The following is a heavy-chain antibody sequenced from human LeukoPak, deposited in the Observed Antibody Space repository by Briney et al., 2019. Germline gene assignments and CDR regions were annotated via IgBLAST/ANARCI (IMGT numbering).Heavy chain of an antibody. V-gene: IGHV3-48*03. D-gene: IGHD4-17*01. Sequence: GGSLRLSCAASGFTFSSYEMNWVRQAPGKGLEWVSYISSSGSTIYYADSVKGQFTISRDNAKNSLYLRMNSLRAEDTAVYYCARDGDYAYGMDVWGQGPRSPSP. CDR3: ARDGDYAYGMDV. J-gene: IGHJ6*02. CDR2: ISSSGSTI. CDR1: GFTFSSYE.